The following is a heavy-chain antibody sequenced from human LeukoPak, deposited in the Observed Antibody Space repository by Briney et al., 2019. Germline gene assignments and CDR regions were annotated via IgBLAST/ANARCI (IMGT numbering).Heavy chain of an antibody. CDR3: ARGHYDILTASYKWTPDY. J-gene: IGHJ4*02. V-gene: IGHV3-21*06. CDR1: GFTFSTYN. D-gene: IGHD3-9*01. Sequence: GGSLRLSCGASGFTFSTYNTNWVPQAPGKGLEWVSSITSGGTYTYYADSVKGRFTTSRDNAKNSLSLQLSSLRAEDTAVYYCARGHYDILTASYKWTPDYWGQGILVTVSS. CDR2: ITSGGTYT.